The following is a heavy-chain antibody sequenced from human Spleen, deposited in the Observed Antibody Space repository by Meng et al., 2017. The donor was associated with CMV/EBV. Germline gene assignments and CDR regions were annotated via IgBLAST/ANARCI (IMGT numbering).Heavy chain of an antibody. CDR3: AKLESPIVYEKIFDI. J-gene: IGHJ3*02. CDR2: ISGSGGST. D-gene: IGHD2/OR15-2a*01. CDR1: GFSFRNFA. V-gene: IGHV3-23*01. Sequence: GGSLRLSCAASGFSFRNFAMSWVRQAPGKGLEWVSGISGSGGSTYFPDSMKGRFSISRDNSKNTVYLQMYSLRAEDTAVYYCAKLESPIVYEKIFDIWGQGTMVTVSS.